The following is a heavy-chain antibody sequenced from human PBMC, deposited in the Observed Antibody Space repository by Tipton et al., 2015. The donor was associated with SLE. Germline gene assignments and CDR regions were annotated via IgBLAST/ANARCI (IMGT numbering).Heavy chain of an antibody. V-gene: IGHV4-4*07. Sequence: GSLRRSCTVSGGSISGYYWSWIRQPAGKGLEWIGRVYSSGSTIYNPSIKSRITLSLDTSKNQFSLRVNSATAADTAVYYCARGGGSYYDYWGQGTLVTVSS. D-gene: IGHD1-26*01. CDR3: ARGGGSYYDY. CDR2: VYSSGST. CDR1: GGSISGYY. J-gene: IGHJ4*02.